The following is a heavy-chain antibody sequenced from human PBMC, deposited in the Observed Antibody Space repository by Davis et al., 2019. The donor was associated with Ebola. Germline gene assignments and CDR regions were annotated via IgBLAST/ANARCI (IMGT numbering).Heavy chain of an antibody. CDR3: ARSYGDYEVRWFDP. D-gene: IGHD4-17*01. CDR1: GYTFTSYD. CDR2: MNPNSGNT. V-gene: IGHV1-8*01. J-gene: IGHJ5*02. Sequence: ASVKVSCKASGYTFTSYDINWVRQATGQGLEWMGWMNPNSGNTGYAQKFQGRVTMTRNTSISTAYMELSSLRSEDTAVYYCARSYGDYEVRWFDPWGQGTLVTVSS.